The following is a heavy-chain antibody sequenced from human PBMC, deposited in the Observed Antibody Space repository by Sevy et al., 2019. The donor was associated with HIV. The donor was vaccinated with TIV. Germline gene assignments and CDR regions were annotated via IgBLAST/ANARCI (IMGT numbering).Heavy chain of an antibody. D-gene: IGHD3-22*01. CDR3: ASKYDSSGYFDY. V-gene: IGHV3-23*01. J-gene: IGHJ4*02. Sequence: GGSLRLSCAASGFTFRNYAMNWVRQAPGKGLEWVSGISGTGGSGDKTNYADPVKGRFTISRDDSKNSLYLQLNTLRAEDTAIYYSASKYDSSGYFDYWGQGTLVTVSS. CDR1: GFTFRNYA. CDR2: ISGTGGSGDKT.